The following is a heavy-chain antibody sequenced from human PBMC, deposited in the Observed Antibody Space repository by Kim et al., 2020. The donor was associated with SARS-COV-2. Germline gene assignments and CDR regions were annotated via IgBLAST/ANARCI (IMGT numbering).Heavy chain of an antibody. CDR1: GESISRSSNY. CDR2: INYSGNT. Sequence: SETLSLTCTVSGESISRSSNYWGWIRQPPGKGLEWIGSINYSGNTYYNPSLKSRVTISVDTSKNQFSLKMRSVTAADTAVYYCARLVSENSAVEYWDQGTLVTVSS. J-gene: IGHJ4*02. V-gene: IGHV4-39*01. CDR3: ARLVSENSAVEY.